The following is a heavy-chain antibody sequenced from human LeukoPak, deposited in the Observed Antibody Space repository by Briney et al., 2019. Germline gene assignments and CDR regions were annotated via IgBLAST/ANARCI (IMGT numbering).Heavy chain of an antibody. D-gene: IGHD4-17*01. CDR3: ARVFYGDRDY. J-gene: IGHJ4*02. CDR1: AGSFSDYY. CDR2: INQIGST. V-gene: IGHV4-34*01. Sequence: RPSETLSLTCAVYAGSFSDYYWSWIRQPPGKGLQWIGEINQIGSTNYSPSLKSRVTISVDTSKNQFSLKLSSVTAADTAVYYCARVFYGDRDYWGQGTLVTVSS.